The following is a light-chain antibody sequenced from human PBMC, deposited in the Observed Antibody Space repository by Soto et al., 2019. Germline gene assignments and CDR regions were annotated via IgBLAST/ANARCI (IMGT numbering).Light chain of an antibody. J-gene: IGKJ5*01. CDR3: QQYYSYPSIT. CDR1: QGISSY. CDR2: AAS. Sequence: AIRMTQSPSSLSPSPGYRVTITCRASQGISSYLAWYQQKPGKAPKLLIYAASTLQSGVPSRFSGSGSGTDFTLTISCLQSEDFATYYCQQYYSYPSITFGQGTRLEIK. V-gene: IGKV1-8*01.